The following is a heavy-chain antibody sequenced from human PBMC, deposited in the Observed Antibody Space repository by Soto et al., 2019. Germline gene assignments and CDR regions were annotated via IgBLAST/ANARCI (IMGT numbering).Heavy chain of an antibody. Sequence: EVRLVESGGGLIQPGGSLTVSCAASGFSVSDNYMSWVRQPPGKGLEWVSVIYRGGTIFYADSVKGRFIISRDSPKNTMYLQKNTLRGEDTPAYYFGGVGCRGGVCTLNCCFDRWGRGTLVTVSS. CDR3: GGVGCRGGVCTLNCCFDR. J-gene: IGHJ2*01. CDR1: GFSVSDNY. V-gene: IGHV3-53*01. D-gene: IGHD3-10*01. CDR2: IYRGGTI.